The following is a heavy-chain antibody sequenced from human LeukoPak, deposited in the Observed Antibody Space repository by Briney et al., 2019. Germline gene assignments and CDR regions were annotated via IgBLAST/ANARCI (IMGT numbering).Heavy chain of an antibody. CDR2: ISGSGGST. V-gene: IGHV3-23*01. Sequence: PGGSLRLSCAASGFTFSSYAMSWVRQAPGKGLEWVSAISGSGGSTYYADSVKGRFTISRDNSKNTLYLQMNSLRAEDTAVYYCARVFNIAADGHGTDYWGQGTLVTVSS. CDR3: ARVFNIAADGHGTDY. D-gene: IGHD6-13*01. CDR1: GFTFSSYA. J-gene: IGHJ4*02.